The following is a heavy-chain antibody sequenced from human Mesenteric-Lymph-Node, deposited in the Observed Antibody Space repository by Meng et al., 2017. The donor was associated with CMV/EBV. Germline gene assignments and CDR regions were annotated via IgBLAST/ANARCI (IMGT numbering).Heavy chain of an antibody. CDR2: IIPILGIA. Sequence: SVKVSCKASGGTFSSYAISWVRQAPGQGLEWMGGIIPILGIADYAQKFQGRVTITADKSTSTAYMELSSLRSEDTAVYYCARDPQLSGYRYYYYYGMDVWGQGTTVTVSS. CDR1: GGTFSSYA. D-gene: IGHD3-22*01. CDR3: ARDPQLSGYRYYYYYGMDV. J-gene: IGHJ6*02. V-gene: IGHV1-69*10.